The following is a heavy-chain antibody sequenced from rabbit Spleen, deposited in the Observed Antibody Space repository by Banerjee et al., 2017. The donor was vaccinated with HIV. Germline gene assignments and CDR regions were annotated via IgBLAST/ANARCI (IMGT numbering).Heavy chain of an antibody. Sequence: LVESGGGLVKPGSSLTLTCKASGFSFSSGYYMCWVRQAPGKGLEWIACINTATGKPVYATWAKGRFTISTTSSTTVTLQMTSLTAADTATYFCARDLAGAIGWNFYLWGPGTLVTVS. V-gene: IGHV1S40*01. D-gene: IGHD4-1*01. CDR2: INTATGKP. CDR1: GFSFSSGYY. J-gene: IGHJ4*01. CDR3: ARDLAGAIGWNFYL.